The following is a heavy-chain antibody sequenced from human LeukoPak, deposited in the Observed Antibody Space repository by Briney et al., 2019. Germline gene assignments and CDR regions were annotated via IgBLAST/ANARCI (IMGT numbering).Heavy chain of an antibody. CDR1: GFTFSSYW. CDR2: ISSSSTTI. CDR3: ARDTTFEY. V-gene: IGHV3-48*01. Sequence: GGSLRLSCAASGFTFSSYWMSWVRQAPGKGLEWVSYISSSSTTIYYADSVKGRFTISRDNAKDSLNLQMNSLRAEDTAVYYCARDTTFEYWGQGTLVTVSS. D-gene: IGHD1-26*01. J-gene: IGHJ4*02.